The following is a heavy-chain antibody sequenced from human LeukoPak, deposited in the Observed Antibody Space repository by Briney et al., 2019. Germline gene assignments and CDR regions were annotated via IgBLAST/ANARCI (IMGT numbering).Heavy chain of an antibody. CDR3: AKDRSGSYSGFDY. J-gene: IGHJ4*02. Sequence: PGGSLRLSCAASGFTFSSYAMSWVRQAPGKGLEWVSVISGSGGSTYYADSVKGRFTISRDSSKNTLYVQMNSLRAEDTAVYYCAKDRSGSYSGFDYWGQGTLVTVSS. V-gene: IGHV3-23*01. CDR2: ISGSGGST. D-gene: IGHD1-26*01. CDR1: GFTFSSYA.